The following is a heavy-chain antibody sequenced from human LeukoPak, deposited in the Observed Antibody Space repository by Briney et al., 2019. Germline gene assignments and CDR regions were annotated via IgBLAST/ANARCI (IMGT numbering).Heavy chain of an antibody. Sequence: ASVKVSCKASGYTFTGYYMHWVRQAPGQGLEWMGWINPNSGGTNYAQKFQGRVTMTRDTSISTAYMELGRLRSDDTAVYYCSLSLGDPLTGDPWGQGTLVTVSS. D-gene: IGHD3-16*01. CDR2: INPNSGGT. CDR1: GYTFTGYY. CDR3: SLSLGDPLTGDP. J-gene: IGHJ5*02. V-gene: IGHV1-2*02.